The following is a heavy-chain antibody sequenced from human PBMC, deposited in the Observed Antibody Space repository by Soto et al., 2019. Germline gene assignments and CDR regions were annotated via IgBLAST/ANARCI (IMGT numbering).Heavy chain of an antibody. CDR1: GYTFTSYD. CDR2: MNPNSGNT. J-gene: IGHJ5*02. CDR3: ARAKRITGTNWFDP. D-gene: IGHD1-20*01. Sequence: ASVKVSCKASGYTFTSYDINWVRQATGQGLEWMGWMNPNSGNTGYAQKFQGRVTMTRNTSISTAYMELSSLRSEDTAVYYCARAKRITGTNWFDPWGQGTLVTVSS. V-gene: IGHV1-8*01.